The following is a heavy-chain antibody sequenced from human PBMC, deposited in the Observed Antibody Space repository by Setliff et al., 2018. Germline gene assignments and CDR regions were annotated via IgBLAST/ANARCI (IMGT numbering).Heavy chain of an antibody. J-gene: IGHJ4*02. Sequence: LRLSCAGSGFSFSDAWMNWVRQAPGKGLEWVGRIKTKADGGTTDFAAPVEGRFTISRDDSKNTVYLQMNSLITEDTAVYYCFTFSSGWSPSWGQGTLVTVSS. CDR2: IKTKADGGTT. CDR3: FTFSSGWSPS. CDR1: GFSFSDAW. D-gene: IGHD6-25*01. V-gene: IGHV3-15*07.